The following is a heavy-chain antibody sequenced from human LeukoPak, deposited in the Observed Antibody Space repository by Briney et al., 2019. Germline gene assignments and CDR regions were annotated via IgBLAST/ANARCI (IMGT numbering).Heavy chain of an antibody. V-gene: IGHV4-59*01. CDR3: ARVGGSIAAAYNWFDP. CDR2: IYYSGST. Sequence: PSETLSLTCTVSGGSISSYYWSWIRQPPGKGLEWIGYIYYSGSTNYNPSLKSRVTISVDTSKNQFSLKLSSVTAADTAVYYCARVGGSIAAAYNWFDPWGQGTLVTVSS. D-gene: IGHD6-13*01. CDR1: GGSISSYY. J-gene: IGHJ5*02.